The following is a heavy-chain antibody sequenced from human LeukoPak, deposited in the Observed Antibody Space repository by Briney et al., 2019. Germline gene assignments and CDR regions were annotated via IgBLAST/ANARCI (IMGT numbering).Heavy chain of an antibody. CDR2: VYGGGGGT. CDR1: GFTLSSYA. CDR3: AKQSAGSAAWYSLHYDF. J-gene: IGHJ4*02. Sequence: GGSLRLSCAASGFTLSSYAMTWVRQAPGRGLEWVSRVYGGGGGTYYADSVKGRFTISRDNSKDTLYLQMNGLRAEDTAVYFCAKQSAGSAAWYSLHYDFWGQGILVTVSS. V-gene: IGHV3-23*01. D-gene: IGHD6-13*01.